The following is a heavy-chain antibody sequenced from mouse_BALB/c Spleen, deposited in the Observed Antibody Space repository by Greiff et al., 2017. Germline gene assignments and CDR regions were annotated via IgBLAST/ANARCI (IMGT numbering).Heavy chain of an antibody. V-gene: IGHV5-4*02. CDR1: GFTFSDYY. J-gene: IGHJ4*01. CDR2: ISDGGSYP. D-gene: IGHD2-1*01. CDR3: ARDGKDAMDY. Sequence: EVHLVESGGGLVKPGGSLKLSCAASGFTFSDYYMYWVRQTPEKRLEWVATISDGGSYPYYPDSVKGRFTISRDNAKNNLYLQMSSLKSEDTAMYYCARDGKDAMDYWGQGTSVTVSS.